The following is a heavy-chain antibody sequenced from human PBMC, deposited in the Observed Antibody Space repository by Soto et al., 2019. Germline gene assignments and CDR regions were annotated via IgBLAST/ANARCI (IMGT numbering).Heavy chain of an antibody. CDR2: IYYSGST. V-gene: IGHV4-31*03. CDR1: GGSISSGGYY. J-gene: IGHJ4*02. CDR3: ERVTREPTLDY. Sequence: SETLSLTCTVSGGSISSGGYYWSWIRQHPGKGLEWIGYIYYSGSTYYNPSLKSRVTISVDTSKNQFSLKLSSVTAADTAVYYCERVTREPTLDYWGQGTPVTVSS.